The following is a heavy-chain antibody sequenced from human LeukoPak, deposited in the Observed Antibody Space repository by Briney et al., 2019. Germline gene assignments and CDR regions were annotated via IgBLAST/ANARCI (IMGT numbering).Heavy chain of an antibody. V-gene: IGHV4-39*06. D-gene: IGHD3-9*01. CDR3: ARASGRYFDWLQGPFDY. CDR2: IYYSGST. CDR1: GGPIDHMNYY. J-gene: IGHJ4*02. Sequence: SETLSLTCTVSGGPIDHMNYYWGWIRRAPGKGLEWIGSIYYSGSTYYNPSLKSRVTMLIDTSKNQFPLNLNSVTAADTAVYFCARASGRYFDWLQGPFDYWGQGSLVTVSS.